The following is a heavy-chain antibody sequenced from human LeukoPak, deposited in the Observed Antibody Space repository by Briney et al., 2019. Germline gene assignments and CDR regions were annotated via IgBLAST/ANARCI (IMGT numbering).Heavy chain of an antibody. D-gene: IGHD5-24*01. Sequence: GGSLRLSCAASGFTFSSYAMSWVRQAPGKGLEWVSGISGSGGSTYYADSVKGRFTISRDNSKNTLSLQMNSLRVEDTAMYFCAKDIQLSTWGLGTMVTVSS. CDR1: GFTFSSYA. CDR3: AKDIQLST. J-gene: IGHJ3*01. V-gene: IGHV3-23*01. CDR2: ISGSGGST.